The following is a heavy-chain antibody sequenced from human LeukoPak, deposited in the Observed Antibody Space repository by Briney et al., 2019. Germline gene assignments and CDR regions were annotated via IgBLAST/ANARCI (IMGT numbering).Heavy chain of an antibody. D-gene: IGHD5-24*01. Sequence: GGSLRLSCAASGFTVSSNYMSWVRQAPGKGLEWVSVIYSGGSTYYADSVKGRFTISRDNSKNTLYLQMNSLRAEDTAVYYCARRAPTDDYVDYWGQGTLVTVSS. J-gene: IGHJ4*02. V-gene: IGHV3-53*01. CDR2: IYSGGST. CDR1: GFTVSSNY. CDR3: ARRAPTDDYVDY.